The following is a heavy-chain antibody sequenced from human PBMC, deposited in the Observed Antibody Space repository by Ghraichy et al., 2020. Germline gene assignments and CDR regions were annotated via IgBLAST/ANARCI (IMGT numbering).Heavy chain of an antibody. CDR1: GYRFTSCY. CDR3: ARAPGPGPLWSYFDY. CDR2: INPSGGGT. D-gene: IGHD1-14*01. Sequence: ASVKVSCKASGYRFTSCYLYWVRQAPGQGLEWMGTINPSGGGTTYAQKFQGRVTMTRDTSTSTVYMELSSLRSEDTAVYYCARAPGPGPLWSYFDYWGQGTLVTVSS. J-gene: IGHJ4*02. V-gene: IGHV1-46*01.